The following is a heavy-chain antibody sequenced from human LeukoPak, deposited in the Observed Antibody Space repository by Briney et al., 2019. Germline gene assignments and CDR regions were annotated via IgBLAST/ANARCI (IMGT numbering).Heavy chain of an antibody. CDR1: GGSISSGAYY. D-gene: IGHD3-3*01. J-gene: IGHJ4*02. CDR2: IYYSGST. Sequence: SETLSLTCTVSGGSISSGAYYWSWIRQHPGKGLERIGYIYYSGSTYYNPSLKSRVTISVDTSKNQFSLKLSSVTAADTAVYYCAREWESGYYGYWGQGTLVTVSS. CDR3: AREWESGYYGY. V-gene: IGHV4-31*03.